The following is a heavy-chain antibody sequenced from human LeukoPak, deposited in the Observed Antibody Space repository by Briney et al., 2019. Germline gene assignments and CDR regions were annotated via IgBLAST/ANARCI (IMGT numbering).Heavy chain of an antibody. Sequence: ASETLSLTCTASGGSISSYYWSWIRQPAGKGLEWIGRIYTSGSTNYNPSLKSRVTMSVDTSKNQFSLKLSSVTAADTAVYYCARGPMIVPAARAYYYYYMDVWGKGTTVTVSS. CDR2: IYTSGST. CDR1: GGSISSYY. CDR3: ARGPMIVPAARAYYYYYMDV. J-gene: IGHJ6*03. V-gene: IGHV4-4*07. D-gene: IGHD2-2*01.